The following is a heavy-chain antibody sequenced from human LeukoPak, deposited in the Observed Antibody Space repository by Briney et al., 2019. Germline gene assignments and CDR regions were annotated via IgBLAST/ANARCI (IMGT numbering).Heavy chain of an antibody. CDR1: GFTFSSYA. CDR3: AKELNWGVMAFDY. V-gene: IGHV3-23*01. CDR2: ISGTGSST. Sequence: GGSLRLSCAASGFTFSSYAMSWVRQAPGKGLEWVSAISGTGSSTYSADSVKGRFTISRDDSKNTLYLQMTSLRPEDTAVYYCAKELNWGVMAFDYWGQGTLVTVSS. J-gene: IGHJ4*02. D-gene: IGHD3-16*01.